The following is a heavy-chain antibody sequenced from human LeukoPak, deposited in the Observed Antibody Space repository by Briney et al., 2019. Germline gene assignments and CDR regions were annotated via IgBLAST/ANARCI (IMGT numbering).Heavy chain of an antibody. CDR1: GFTFSSYW. D-gene: IGHD3-3*01. Sequence: PGGSLRLSCAASGFTFSSYWMHWVRQAPGKGLVWVSRINSDGSSTSYADSVKGRFTISRDNAKNTLYLQMNSLSAEDTAIYYCNNKGLWSGYPHWSPMIDNWGQGTLVTVSS. CDR3: NNKGLWSGYPHWSPMIDN. V-gene: IGHV3-74*01. J-gene: IGHJ4*02. CDR2: INSDGSST.